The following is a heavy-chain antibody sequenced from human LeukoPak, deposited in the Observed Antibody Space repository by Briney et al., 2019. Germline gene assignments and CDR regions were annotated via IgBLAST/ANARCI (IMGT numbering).Heavy chain of an antibody. CDR2: IWYDGSNK. CDR1: GSTFSSYG. V-gene: IGHV3-33*06. CDR3: AKGSPLSDY. J-gene: IGHJ4*02. Sequence: GGSLRLSCAASGSTFSSYGMHWVRQAPGKGLEWVAVIWYDGSNKYYADSVKGRFTISRDNSKNTLYLQMNSLRAEDTAVYCCAKGSPLSDYWGQGTLVTVSS.